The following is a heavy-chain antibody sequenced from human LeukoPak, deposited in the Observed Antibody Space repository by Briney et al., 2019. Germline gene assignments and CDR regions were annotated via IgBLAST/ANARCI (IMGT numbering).Heavy chain of an antibody. CDR1: GFTFRNYW. CDR3: ASGRRDCSSTSCYKVGYYYYYYMDV. J-gene: IGHJ6*03. CDR2: INHSGSA. V-gene: IGHV4-34*01. Sequence: PGGSLRLSXAASGFTFRNYWMSWVRLAPGKGLEWIGEINHSGSANYNPSLKSRVTISVDTSKNQFSLKLSSVTAADTAVYYCASGRRDCSSTSCYKVGYYYYYYMDVWGKGTTVTVSS. D-gene: IGHD2-2*02.